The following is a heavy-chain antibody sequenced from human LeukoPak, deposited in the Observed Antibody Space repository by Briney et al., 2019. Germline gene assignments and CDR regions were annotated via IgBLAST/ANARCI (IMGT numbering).Heavy chain of an antibody. CDR2: INPNSGGT. Sequence: ASVKVSCKASGYTFTSHGISWVRQAPGQGLEWMGWINPNSGGTNYAQKFQGRVTMTRDTSISTAYMELSRLRSDDTAVYYCARGVLGGPARYFDYWGQGTLVTVSS. D-gene: IGHD2-15*01. CDR1: GYTFTSHG. CDR3: ARGVLGGPARYFDY. V-gene: IGHV1-2*02. J-gene: IGHJ4*02.